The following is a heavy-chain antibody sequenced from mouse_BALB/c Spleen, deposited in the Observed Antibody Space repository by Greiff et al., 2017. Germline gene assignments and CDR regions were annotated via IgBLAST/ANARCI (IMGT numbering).Heavy chain of an antibody. V-gene: IGHV7-3*02. CDR1: GFTFTDYY. Sequence: DVMLVESGGGLVQPGGSLRLSCATSGFTFTDYYMSWVRQPPGKALEWLGFIRNKANGYTTEYSASVKGRFTISRDNSQSTLYLQMNTLRAEDSATYYCARDVATVVHNWDFDVWGAGTTVTVSS. J-gene: IGHJ1*01. CDR3: ARDVATVVHNWDFDV. CDR2: IRNKANGYTT. D-gene: IGHD1-1*01.